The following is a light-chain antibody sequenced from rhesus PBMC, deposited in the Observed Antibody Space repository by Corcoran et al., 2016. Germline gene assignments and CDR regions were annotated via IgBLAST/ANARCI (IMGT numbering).Light chain of an antibody. CDR1: QGISSY. CDR3: QQGNSNPLT. J-gene: IGKJ4*01. V-gene: IGKV1-32*02. CDR2: YAN. Sequence: DIQMSQSPSSLSASVGDRVTITCRASQGISSYLNWYQQKPGKAPKLLIYYANSLASGVPSRFSGSGSGTDFTLTISSLQPEDFATYYCQQGNSNPLTFGGGTKVGIK.